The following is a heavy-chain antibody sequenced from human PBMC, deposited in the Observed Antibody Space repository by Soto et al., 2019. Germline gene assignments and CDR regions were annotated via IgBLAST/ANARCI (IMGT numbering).Heavy chain of an antibody. J-gene: IGHJ4*02. CDR1: GFTFSSYG. CDR2: IWYDGSNK. D-gene: IGHD2-15*01. CDR3: ARDGGYCSGGSCYPGDY. V-gene: IGHV3-33*01. Sequence: QVQLVESGGGVVQPGRSLRLSCAASGFTFSSYGMHWVRQAPGKGLEWVAVIWYDGSNKYYADSVEGRFTIPRDNSKNTLYLQMNSLRAEDTAVYYYARDGGYCSGGSCYPGDYWGQGTLVTVSS.